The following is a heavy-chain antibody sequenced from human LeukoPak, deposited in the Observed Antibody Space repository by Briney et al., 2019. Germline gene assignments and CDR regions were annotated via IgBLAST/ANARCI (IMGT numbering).Heavy chain of an antibody. J-gene: IGHJ4*02. Sequence: GGSLRLSCAASGFTFSSYGMHWVRQAPGKGLEWVAVISNDGGNKDYADSVKGRFTVSRDNSKNTHYLRMNSLRAEDTAVYYCARDNYDILTGYLYYFDYWGQGTLVTVSS. CDR3: ARDNYDILTGYLYYFDY. CDR2: ISNDGGNK. D-gene: IGHD3-9*01. CDR1: GFTFSSYG. V-gene: IGHV3-30*03.